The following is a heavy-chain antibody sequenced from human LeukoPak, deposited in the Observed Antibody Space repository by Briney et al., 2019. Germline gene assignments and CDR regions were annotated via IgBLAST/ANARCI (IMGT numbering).Heavy chain of an antibody. D-gene: IGHD6-13*01. Sequence: SETLSLTCTVSGGSISSYYWSWIRQPPGKGLEWIGYIYYSGSTNYNPSLKSRVTISVDTSKNQFSLNLSSLTAADTAVYYCARVYSSSHNWFDTWGQGTQVTVSS. CDR1: GGSISSYY. V-gene: IGHV4-59*12. CDR3: ARVYSSSHNWFDT. J-gene: IGHJ5*02. CDR2: IYYSGST.